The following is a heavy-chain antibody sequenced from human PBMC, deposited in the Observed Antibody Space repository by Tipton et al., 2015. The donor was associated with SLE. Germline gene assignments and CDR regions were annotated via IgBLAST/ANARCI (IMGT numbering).Heavy chain of an antibody. CDR3: ARDVSSGWYFDL. V-gene: IGHV4-59*01. D-gene: IGHD6-19*01. J-gene: IGHJ2*01. CDR1: GGSIGTYY. Sequence: TLSLTCTVSGGSIGTYYWSWIRQPPGKGLEWIGYIYYIGSTNYNPSLKSRVTMSVDRARNEFSLSLTSVTAADTAVYYCARDVSSGWYFDLWGRGTLVTVSS. CDR2: IYYIGST.